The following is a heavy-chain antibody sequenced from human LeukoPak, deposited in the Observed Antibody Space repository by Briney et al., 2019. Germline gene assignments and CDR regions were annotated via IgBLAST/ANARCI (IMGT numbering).Heavy chain of an antibody. J-gene: IGHJ4*02. V-gene: IGHV1-46*01. Sequence: GASVKVSCKASGYTFTSYYMHWVRQAPGQGLEWMGLINPSGGTTRYAQKFQGRVTMTRDLSTSTDYMELSSLRSDDTAVYFCARDPVAGTFDYWGQGTLVTVSS. CDR1: GYTFTSYY. CDR3: ARDPVAGTFDY. D-gene: IGHD6-13*01. CDR2: INPSGGTT.